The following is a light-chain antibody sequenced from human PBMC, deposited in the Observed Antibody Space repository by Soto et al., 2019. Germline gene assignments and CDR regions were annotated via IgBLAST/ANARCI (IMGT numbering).Light chain of an antibody. CDR1: QSVSSSY. CDR3: SQYQSLT. Sequence: ILLIHSPATLSLSPGDPSSLSCRASQSVSSSYLAWYQHKPGQAPRLLIHGASSRVTGIPDRFSGSGSGTDFTLTITRLEPENFAVYYCSQYQSLTFGGGTKVDIK. J-gene: IGKJ4*01. V-gene: IGKV3-20*01. CDR2: GAS.